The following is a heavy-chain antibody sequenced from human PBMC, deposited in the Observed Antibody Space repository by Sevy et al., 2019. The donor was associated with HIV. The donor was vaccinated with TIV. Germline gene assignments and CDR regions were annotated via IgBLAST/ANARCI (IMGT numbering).Heavy chain of an antibody. V-gene: IGHV3-30*02. CDR3: ARGRKTTEEWLEELDYYYGLDV. J-gene: IGHJ6*02. CDR1: GFSLTTSD. D-gene: IGHD2-8*01. CDR2: VRNDGSNK. Sequence: GGSLRLSCAASGFSLTTSDMHWVRQAPGKGLEWVAYVRNDGSNKYYADSVRDRFTNSRDSPKNTLYLQMKRLRDEDTAIYYCARGRKTTEEWLEELDYYYGLDVWGQGTTVTVSS.